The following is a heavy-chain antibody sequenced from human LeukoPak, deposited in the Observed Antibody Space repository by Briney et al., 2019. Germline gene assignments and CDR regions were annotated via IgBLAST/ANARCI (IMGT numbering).Heavy chain of an antibody. CDR3: ARARLEPWLVRKWDAFDI. J-gene: IGHJ3*02. CDR2: INHSGST. D-gene: IGHD6-19*01. Sequence: PSETLSLTCTVSGGSISSYYWSWIRQPPGKGLEWIGEINHSGSTNYNPSLKSRVTISVDTSKNQFSLQLNSVTPEDTAVYYCARARLEPWLVRKWDAFDIWGQGTMVTVSS. CDR1: GGSISSYY. V-gene: IGHV4-34*01.